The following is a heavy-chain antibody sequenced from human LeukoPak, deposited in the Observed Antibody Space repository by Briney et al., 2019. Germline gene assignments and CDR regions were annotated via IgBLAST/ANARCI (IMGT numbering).Heavy chain of an antibody. CDR1: GGTXXXYX. D-gene: IGHD5-18*01. CDR2: IIPILGIA. CDR3: ASSMHSYENY. Sequence: SVKVSCKASGGTXXXYXXXXXXXXPXXXXXWMGRIIPILGIANYAQKFQGRVTITADKSTSTAYMELSSLRSEDTAVYYCASSMHSYENYWGQGTLVTVSS. V-gene: IGHV1-69*04. J-gene: IGHJ4*02.